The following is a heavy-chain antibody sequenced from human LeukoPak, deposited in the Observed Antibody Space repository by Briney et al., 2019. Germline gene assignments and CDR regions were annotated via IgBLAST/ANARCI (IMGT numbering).Heavy chain of an antibody. J-gene: IGHJ4*02. D-gene: IGHD4-23*01. CDR2: IIPIFGTA. Sequence: ASVKVSCKASGGTFSSYAIGWVRQAPGQGLEWMGGIIPIFGTANYAQKFQGRVTITADESTSTAYMELSSLRSEDTAVYYCARGWLAETTVVTPYNYWGQGTLVTVSS. CDR3: ARGWLAETTVVTPYNY. CDR1: GGTFSSYA. V-gene: IGHV1-69*13.